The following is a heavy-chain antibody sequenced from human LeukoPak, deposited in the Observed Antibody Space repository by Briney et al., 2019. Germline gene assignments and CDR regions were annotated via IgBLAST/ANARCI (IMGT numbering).Heavy chain of an antibody. D-gene: IGHD3-16*01. CDR2: IYTSGST. Sequence: SETLSLTCTVSGGSISSGSYYCSWIRQPAGKGLEWIGRIYTSGSTNYNPSLKSRVTISVDTSKNQFSLKLSSVTAADSAVYYCARGGSGTWYIDYWGQGTLVTVSS. J-gene: IGHJ4*02. CDR1: GGSISSGSYY. CDR3: ARGGSGTWYIDY. V-gene: IGHV4-61*02.